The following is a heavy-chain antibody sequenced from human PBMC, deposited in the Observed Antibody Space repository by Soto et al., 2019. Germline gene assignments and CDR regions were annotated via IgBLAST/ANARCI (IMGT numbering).Heavy chain of an antibody. Sequence: SVNVSCKASGGTFSSYAISWVRQAPGQGLEWMGGIIPIFGTANYAQKFQGRVTITADESTSTAYMELSSLRSEDTAVYYCARDGHSYYYDSSGYNPRYFDYWGQGTLVTVSS. CDR3: ARDGHSYYYDSSGYNPRYFDY. D-gene: IGHD3-22*01. J-gene: IGHJ4*02. V-gene: IGHV1-69*13. CDR1: GGTFSSYA. CDR2: IIPIFGTA.